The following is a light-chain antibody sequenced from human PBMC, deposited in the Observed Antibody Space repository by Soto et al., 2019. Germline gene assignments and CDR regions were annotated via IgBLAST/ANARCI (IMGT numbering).Light chain of an antibody. CDR3: QKYNSAPSLT. J-gene: IGKJ4*01. Sequence: DIQMTQSPSSLSASVGDIVTITCRASQGISTYLAWYQQKPGKVPKLLIYAASTLQSGIPSRFSGSGSGTDFTLTISSLQPEDVATYYCQKYNSAPSLTFGGGTKVEIK. V-gene: IGKV1-27*01. CDR1: QGISTY. CDR2: AAS.